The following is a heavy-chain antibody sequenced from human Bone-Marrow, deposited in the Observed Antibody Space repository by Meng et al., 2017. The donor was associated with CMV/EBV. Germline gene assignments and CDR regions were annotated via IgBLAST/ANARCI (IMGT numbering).Heavy chain of an antibody. CDR3: ARHRDAYCGGDCYSGAFDI. CDR1: GFTFSSYA. Sequence: GGSLRLSCAASGFTFSSYAMHWVRQAPGKGLEWVAVISYDGSNKYYADSVKGRFTISRDNSKNTLYLQMNSLRAEDTAVYYCARHRDAYCGGDCYSGAFDIWGQGTMVTVSS. CDR2: ISYDGSNK. D-gene: IGHD2-21*01. V-gene: IGHV3-30*04. J-gene: IGHJ3*02.